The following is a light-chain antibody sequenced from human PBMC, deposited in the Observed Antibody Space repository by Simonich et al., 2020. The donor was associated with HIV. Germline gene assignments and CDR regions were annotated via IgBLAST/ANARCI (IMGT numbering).Light chain of an antibody. CDR1: QSVFYSTNNKNS. V-gene: IGKV4-1*01. J-gene: IGKJ4*01. Sequence: DIVMTQSPDSLSVSLGERATINCKSSQSVFYSTNNKNSLSWYQQKPGQPPKLLIYWASTRESGVPDRFSGSGSGTDFTLTISSMQSEDIAVYYCQQYNNRPLTFGGGTKVEIK. CDR3: QQYNNRPLT. CDR2: WAS.